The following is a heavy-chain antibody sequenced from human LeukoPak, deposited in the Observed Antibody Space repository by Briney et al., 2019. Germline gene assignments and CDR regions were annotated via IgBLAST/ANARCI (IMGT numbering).Heavy chain of an antibody. J-gene: IGHJ4*02. CDR2: ISSSGSTI. Sequence: GGSLRLSCAASGFTFSSYEMNWVRQAPGKGLEWVSYISSSGSTIYYADSVKGRFTISRDNAKNSLYLQMDSLRAEDTAVYYCARAQRVTAPFDYWGQGTLVTVSS. CDR1: GFTFSSYE. CDR3: ARAQRVTAPFDY. D-gene: IGHD2-21*02. V-gene: IGHV3-48*03.